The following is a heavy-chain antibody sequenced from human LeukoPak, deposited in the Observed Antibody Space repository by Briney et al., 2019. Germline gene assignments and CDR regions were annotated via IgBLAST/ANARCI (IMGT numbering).Heavy chain of an antibody. D-gene: IGHD6-13*01. Sequence: GGSLRLSCAASGFTFSSYWMTWVRQAPGKGLEWVSYISSSGSTIYYADSVKGRFTISRDNAKNSLYLQMNSLRAEDTAVYYCARAPKRAAAGTFSYFDYWGQGTLVTVSS. CDR3: ARAPKRAAAGTFSYFDY. CDR2: ISSSGSTI. J-gene: IGHJ4*02. CDR1: GFTFSSYW. V-gene: IGHV3-48*04.